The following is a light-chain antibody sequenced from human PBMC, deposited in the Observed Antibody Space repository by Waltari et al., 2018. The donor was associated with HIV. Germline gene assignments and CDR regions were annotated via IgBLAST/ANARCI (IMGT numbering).Light chain of an antibody. J-gene: IGKJ2*01. CDR2: DTS. CDR3: QQRANWPKT. Sequence: EIVFTQSPAPLSLSPGERSTLSCRASQSVGSSSLPWYQHRPGQAPRLLIDDTSYRATGIPARFSGSGSGTDFTLTINSLEPEDFAVYYCQQRANWPKTFGQGTNVQIK. V-gene: IGKV3-11*01. CDR1: QSVGSSS.